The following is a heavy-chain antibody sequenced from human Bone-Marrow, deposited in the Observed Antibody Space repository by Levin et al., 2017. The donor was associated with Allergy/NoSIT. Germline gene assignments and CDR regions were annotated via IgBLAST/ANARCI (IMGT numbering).Heavy chain of an antibody. D-gene: IGHD2-8*01. CDR2: ISYDGSNK. Sequence: GGSLRLSCAASGFTFSSYAMHWVRQAPGKGLEWVAVISYDGSNKYYADSVKGRFTISRDNSKNTLYLQMNSLRAEDTAVYYCARGGYCTNGVCYTHFDYWGQGTLVTVSS. V-gene: IGHV3-30-3*01. J-gene: IGHJ4*02. CDR3: ARGGYCTNGVCYTHFDY. CDR1: GFTFSSYA.